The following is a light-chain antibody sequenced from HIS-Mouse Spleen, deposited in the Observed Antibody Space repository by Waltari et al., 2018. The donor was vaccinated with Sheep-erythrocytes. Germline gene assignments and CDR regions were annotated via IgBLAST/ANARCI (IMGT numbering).Light chain of an antibody. CDR3: CSYAGSYNHV. Sequence: QSALTQPRSVSGSPGPSVPISCTGTSSDVGGYNYVPWYQQPPCTAPKLMIYDVSKRPSGVPDRFSGSKSGNTASLTISGLQAEDEADYYCCSYAGSYNHVFATGTKVTVL. V-gene: IGLV2-11*01. CDR1: SSDVGGYNY. J-gene: IGLJ1*01. CDR2: DVS.